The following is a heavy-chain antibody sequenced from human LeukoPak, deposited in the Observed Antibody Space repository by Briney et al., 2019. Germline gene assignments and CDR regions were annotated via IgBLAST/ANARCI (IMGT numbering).Heavy chain of an antibody. Sequence: GGSLRLSCAASGFTLSNYAMNWVRQAPGKGLEWVSGMSGSGGSTYYADSVKGRFTISRDNSKNTLYLQMNSLRAEDTAVYYCAKDSYYDYVWGSYRYTNQFDYWGQGTLVTVSS. V-gene: IGHV3-23*01. D-gene: IGHD3-16*02. CDR1: GFTLSNYA. J-gene: IGHJ4*02. CDR2: MSGSGGST. CDR3: AKDSYYDYVWGSYRYTNQFDY.